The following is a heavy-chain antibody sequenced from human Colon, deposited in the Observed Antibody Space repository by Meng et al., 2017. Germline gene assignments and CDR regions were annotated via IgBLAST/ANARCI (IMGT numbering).Heavy chain of an antibody. J-gene: IGHJ4*02. Sequence: QVQLVGSGGGVVQPGRSLRLSCAASGFTFSSYGMHWVRQAPGKGLEWVAVIWYDGSNKYYADSVKGRFTISRDNSKNTLYLQMNSLRTEDTAVYYCVRGNIDWYLDYWGQGTLVTVSS. CDR3: VRGNIDWYLDY. V-gene: IGHV3-33*01. CDR2: IWYDGSNK. CDR1: GFTFSSYG. D-gene: IGHD3-9*01.